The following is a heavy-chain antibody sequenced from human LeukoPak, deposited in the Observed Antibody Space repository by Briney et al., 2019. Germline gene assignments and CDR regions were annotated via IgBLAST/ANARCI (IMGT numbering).Heavy chain of an antibody. D-gene: IGHD6-13*01. V-gene: IGHV1-18*01. CDR3: ARAYSSSWYSRWFDP. J-gene: IGHJ5*02. CDR1: GYTFTSYG. CDR2: ISAYKGNT. Sequence: ASVKVSCKASGYTFTSYGISWVRQAPGQGLEWMGWISAYKGNTNYAQKLQGRVTMTTDTSTSTAYMELRSLRSDDTAVYYCARAYSSSWYSRWFDPWGQGTLVTVSS.